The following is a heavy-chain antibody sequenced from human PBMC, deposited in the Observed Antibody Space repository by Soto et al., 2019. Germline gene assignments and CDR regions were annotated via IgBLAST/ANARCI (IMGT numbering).Heavy chain of an antibody. Sequence: SETLSLTCTVSGGSVSSGSYYWSWIRQPPGKGLEWIGYIYYSGSTNYNPSLKSRVTISVDTSKNQFSLKLSSVTAADTAVYYCARVAVAGRGRFFGYWGQGTQVTVSS. CDR2: IYYSGST. CDR3: ARVAVAGRGRFFGY. J-gene: IGHJ4*02. CDR1: GGSVSSGSYY. D-gene: IGHD6-19*01. V-gene: IGHV4-61*01.